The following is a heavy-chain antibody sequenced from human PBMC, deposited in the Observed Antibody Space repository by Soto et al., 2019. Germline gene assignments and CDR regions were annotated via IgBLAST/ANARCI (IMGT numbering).Heavy chain of an antibody. D-gene: IGHD1-1*01. J-gene: IGHJ4*02. V-gene: IGHV3-30*18. Sequence: PGGSLRLSCAVYGFPFSTFAMHWVRQAPGKGLEWVAVISSDGSDKNYVDSVKGRFTISRDNSKNTLFLQMESLRVDDSAFYYCAKGGRNHVLMSAFFDFWGQGTLVTVS. CDR2: ISSDGSDK. CDR3: AKGGRNHVLMSAFFDF. CDR1: GFPFSTFA.